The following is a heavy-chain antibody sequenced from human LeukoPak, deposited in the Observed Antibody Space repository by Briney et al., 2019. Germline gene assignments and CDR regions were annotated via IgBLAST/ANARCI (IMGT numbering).Heavy chain of an antibody. J-gene: IGHJ4*02. Sequence: GGSLRLSCAASGFTVSSNYMSWVRQAPGKGLEWVSVIYSGGSTYYADSVKGRFTISRDNSKNTLYLHMNSLRAEDTAVYYCARARTDYYDSSGYYQFDYWGQGTLVTVSS. CDR1: GFTVSSNY. V-gene: IGHV3-53*01. CDR2: IYSGGST. CDR3: ARARTDYYDSSGYYQFDY. D-gene: IGHD3-22*01.